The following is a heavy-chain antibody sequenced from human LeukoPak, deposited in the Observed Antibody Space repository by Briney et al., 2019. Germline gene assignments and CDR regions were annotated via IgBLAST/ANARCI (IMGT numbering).Heavy chain of an antibody. V-gene: IGHV4-4*07. CDR1: GGSISSYY. D-gene: IGHD3-22*01. Sequence: NPSETLSLTCTASGGSISSYYWSWIRQPAGKGLEWIGRIHTSGSTNYSPSLKSRVTMSVDTSKNQFSLKLSSVTAADTAVYYCARDRYYYDSSARYFDYWGQGTLVTVSS. CDR3: ARDRYYYDSSARYFDY. J-gene: IGHJ4*02. CDR2: IHTSGST.